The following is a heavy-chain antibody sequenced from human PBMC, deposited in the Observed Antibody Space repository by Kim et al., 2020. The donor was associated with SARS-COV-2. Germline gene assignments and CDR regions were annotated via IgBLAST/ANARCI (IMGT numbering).Heavy chain of an antibody. CDR1: GYTFTTFY. CDR2: IIPSGGST. D-gene: IGHD2-15*01. Sequence: ASVKVSCKAAGYTFTTFYMHWVRQVPGQGLEWMGLIIPSGGSTNYAQKFQGRVKMTSDTSTNTVYMELSSLRSDDTAIYYCARLGYCSDGNCVWGQGTLVTVSS. V-gene: IGHV1-46*01. J-gene: IGHJ4*02. CDR3: ARLGYCSDGNCV.